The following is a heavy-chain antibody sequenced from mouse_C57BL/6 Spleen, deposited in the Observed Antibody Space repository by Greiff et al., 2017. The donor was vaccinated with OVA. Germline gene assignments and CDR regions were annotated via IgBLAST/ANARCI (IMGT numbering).Heavy chain of an antibody. V-gene: IGHV1-26*01. CDR3: ARECYEYDDAMDY. CDR2: INPNNGGT. J-gene: IGHJ4*01. CDR1: GYTFTDYY. Sequence: VQLQQSGPELVKPGASVKISCKASGYTFTDYYMNWVKQSHGKSLEWIGDINPNNGGTSYNQKFKGKATLTVDKSSSTAYMELRSLTSADSAVYYCARECYEYDDAMDYWGQGTSVTVSS. D-gene: IGHD2-4*01.